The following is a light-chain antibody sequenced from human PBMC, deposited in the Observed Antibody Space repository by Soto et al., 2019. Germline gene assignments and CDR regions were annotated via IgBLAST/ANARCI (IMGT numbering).Light chain of an antibody. V-gene: IGLV1-40*01. J-gene: IGLJ2*01. CDR3: QYYDSSLSGFDVV. Sequence: QSVLTQPPSVSGAPGQRVTISCTGSSSNIGAGYDVHWYQQLPGTAPKLLIYGNSNRPSGVPDRFSGSKSGTSASLAITGLQAEDEADYYCQYYDSSLSGFDVVFGGGTKVTVL. CDR2: GNS. CDR1: SSNIGAGYD.